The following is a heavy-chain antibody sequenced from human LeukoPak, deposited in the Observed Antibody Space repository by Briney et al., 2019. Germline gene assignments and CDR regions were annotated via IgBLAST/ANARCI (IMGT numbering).Heavy chain of an antibody. J-gene: IGHJ6*03. CDR2: INHSGST. V-gene: IGHV4-34*01. CDR3: ARNRDEKAGIAAFYYYYYMDV. D-gene: IGHD6-13*01. CDR1: GGSFSGYY. Sequence: SETLSLTCAVYGGSFSGYYWSWIRQPPGKGLEWIGEINHSGSTNYNPSLKSRVTISVDTSKNQFSLKLSSMTAADTAVYYCARNRDEKAGIAAFYYYYYMDVWGKGTTVTVSS.